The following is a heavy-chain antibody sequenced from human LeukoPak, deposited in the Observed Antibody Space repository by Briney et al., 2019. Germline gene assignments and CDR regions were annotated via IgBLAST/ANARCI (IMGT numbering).Heavy chain of an antibody. J-gene: IGHJ6*02. CDR3: ARERRQWPNYYGMDV. D-gene: IGHD6-19*01. V-gene: IGHV3-30-3*01. CDR2: ISYDGSNK. Sequence: PGRSLRLSCAASGFTFSSYAMHWVRQAPGKGLEWVAVISYDGSNKYYADSVKGRFTISRDNSKNTLYLQMNSLRAEDTAVYYCARERRQWPNYYGMDVWGQGTTVTVSS. CDR1: GFTFSSYA.